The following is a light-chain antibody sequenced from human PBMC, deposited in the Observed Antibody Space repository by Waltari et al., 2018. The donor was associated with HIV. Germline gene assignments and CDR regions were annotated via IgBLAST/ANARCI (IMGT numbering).Light chain of an antibody. CDR2: WAS. CDR1: QSVLYSSNNKNY. J-gene: IGKJ2*01. Sequence: ATINCKPSQSVLYSSNNKNYLAWYQQKAGQPPKLLIYWASTRESGVPDRFSASGSGTDFSLTISSLQAEDVAVYYCQQYYSTPYTFGQGTKLEIK. V-gene: IGKV4-1*01. CDR3: QQYYSTPYT.